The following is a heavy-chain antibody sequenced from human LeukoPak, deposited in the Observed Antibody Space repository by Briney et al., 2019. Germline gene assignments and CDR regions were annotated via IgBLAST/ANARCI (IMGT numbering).Heavy chain of an antibody. CDR3: ARDPGYCSGGCCSSAYFDY. V-gene: IGHV1-69*05. Sequence: GASVKVSCKASGGTFSHFVMCCVRQAPGQGLEWMGVFIPIFATAIYAQNLQGRVTITTDESTSTAYMELSSLRSEDTAVYYCARDPGYCSGGCCSSAYFDYWGQGTLVTVSS. J-gene: IGHJ4*02. CDR1: GGTFSHFV. D-gene: IGHD2-15*01. CDR2: FIPIFATA.